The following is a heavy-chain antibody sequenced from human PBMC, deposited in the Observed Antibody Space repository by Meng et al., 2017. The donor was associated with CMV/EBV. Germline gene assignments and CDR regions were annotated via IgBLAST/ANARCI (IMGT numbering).Heavy chain of an antibody. V-gene: IGHV3-9*01. J-gene: IGHJ6*02. Sequence: SLKISCAASGFTFDDYAMHWVRQAPGKGLEWVSGISWNSGSIGYADSVKGRFTISRDNAKNSLYLQINSLRAEDTAVYYCTTEPWNYVYYYYGMDVWGQGTTVTVSS. CDR1: GFTFDDYA. CDR3: TTEPWNYVYYYYGMDV. D-gene: IGHD1-7*01. CDR2: ISWNSGSI.